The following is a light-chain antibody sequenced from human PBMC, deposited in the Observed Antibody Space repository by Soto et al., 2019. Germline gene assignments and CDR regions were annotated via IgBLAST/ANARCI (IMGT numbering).Light chain of an antibody. V-gene: IGKV3-11*01. CDR2: DAS. CDR3: QQRSNWPSFT. Sequence: EIVLTQSPATLSLFPGERATLSCRASQSVSSYLAWYQQKPGQAPRRLIYDASNRATGIPARFSGSRSGTDFTLTISSLEPEDFSVYYCQQRSNWPSFTFGPGTKVDIK. J-gene: IGKJ3*01. CDR1: QSVSSY.